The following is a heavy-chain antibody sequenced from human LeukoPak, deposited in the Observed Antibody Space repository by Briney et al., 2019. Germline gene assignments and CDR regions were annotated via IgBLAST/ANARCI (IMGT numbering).Heavy chain of an antibody. J-gene: IGHJ3*02. D-gene: IGHD1-1*01. V-gene: IGHV3-23*01. CDR1: GFSFRDYP. CDR3: AKSLLTTATGTGRAFDI. Sequence: GGSLRLSCEAAGFSFRDYPMGWVRRASGKRLEWVSFYADPVKGRFTISRDNSKNTLYLQMNSLRAEDSAEYYCAKSLLTTATGTGRAFDIWGQGTMVTVSA.